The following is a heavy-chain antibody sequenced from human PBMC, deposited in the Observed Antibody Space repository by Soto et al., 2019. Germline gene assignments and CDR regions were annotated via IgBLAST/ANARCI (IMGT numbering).Heavy chain of an antibody. CDR1: GFTASNNY. CDR2: ISNTGST. J-gene: IGHJ4*02. D-gene: IGHD2-15*01. V-gene: IGHV3-53*01. CDR3: AKVNVVVVAATFEYEYYFDY. Sequence: GGSLRLSCVASGFTASNNYMSWVRQAPGRGLEWVSAISNTGSTYYAGSVKGRSTISRDSSTNTLYLEVNSLRADDTAVYYCAKVNVVVVAATFEYEYYFDYWGQGTLVTVSS.